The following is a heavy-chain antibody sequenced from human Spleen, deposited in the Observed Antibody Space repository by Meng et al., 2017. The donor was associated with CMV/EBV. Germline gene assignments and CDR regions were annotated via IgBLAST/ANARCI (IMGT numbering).Heavy chain of an antibody. CDR3: ARAVGSGNMRGYFDS. V-gene: IGHV3-69-1*02. Sequence: GESLKISCAASGFTFSDYYMDWVRQAPGKGLQWVSSISSSSTIYYADSVKGRFTISRDNAKNSLYLQMNSLRAEDTAVYYCARAVGSGNMRGYFDSWGQGTPVTVSS. CDR2: ISSSSTI. D-gene: IGHD3-10*01. CDR1: GFTFSDYY. J-gene: IGHJ4*02.